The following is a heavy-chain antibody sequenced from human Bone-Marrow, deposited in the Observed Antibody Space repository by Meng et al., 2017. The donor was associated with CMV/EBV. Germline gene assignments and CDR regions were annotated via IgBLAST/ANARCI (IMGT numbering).Heavy chain of an antibody. CDR1: GGTFSSYA. CDR2: IIPIFGTA. V-gene: IGHV1-69*05. D-gene: IGHD3-3*01. CDR3: ARDDFYDFWSGYRKYYYYGMDV. Sequence: SVKVSCKASGGTFSSYAISWVRQAPGQGLEWMGGIIPIFGTANYAQKFQGRVTITTDESTSTAYMELSSLRSEDTAVYYCARDDFYDFWSGYRKYYYYGMDVWGQGTTVTVCS. J-gene: IGHJ6*02.